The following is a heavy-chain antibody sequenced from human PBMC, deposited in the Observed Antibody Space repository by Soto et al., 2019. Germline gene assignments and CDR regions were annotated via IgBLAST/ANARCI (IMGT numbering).Heavy chain of an antibody. J-gene: IGHJ6*02. D-gene: IGHD6-6*01. CDR3: ARSSTPYYYGMDV. CDR1: GFTFSSYS. Sequence: PGGSLRLSCAASGFTFSSYSMNWVRQAPGKGLEWVSSISSSSSYIYYADSVKGRFTISRDNAKNSLYLQMNSLRAEDTAVYYCARSSTPYYYGMDVWGQGTTVTVSS. V-gene: IGHV3-21*01. CDR2: ISSSSSYI.